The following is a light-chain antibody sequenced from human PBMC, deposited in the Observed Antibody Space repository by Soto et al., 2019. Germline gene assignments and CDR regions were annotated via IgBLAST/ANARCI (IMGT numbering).Light chain of an antibody. CDR3: QQYHNLWT. V-gene: IGKV3-11*01. Sequence: EIVLTQSPATLSLSPGERATLSCRASQSVSVYLAWYQQRPGQAPRLLIYDASNRATGVPARFSGSGSGTDFTLTISSLEPEDFAVYYCQQYHNLWTFGQGTEVEIK. CDR2: DAS. CDR1: QSVSVY. J-gene: IGKJ1*01.